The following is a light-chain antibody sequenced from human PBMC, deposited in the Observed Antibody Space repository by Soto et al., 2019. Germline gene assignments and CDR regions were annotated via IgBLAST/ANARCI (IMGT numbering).Light chain of an antibody. CDR1: QSISSW. CDR2: KAS. Sequence: DIQMTQSPSTLSASVGDRVTITCRASQSISSWLAWYQQKPGKAPKLLIYKASSLESGVPSRFSGSGSATEFTLTISSLQPDDFATYYCQQYNSYWTFGQGTKVEFK. V-gene: IGKV1-5*03. J-gene: IGKJ1*01. CDR3: QQYNSYWT.